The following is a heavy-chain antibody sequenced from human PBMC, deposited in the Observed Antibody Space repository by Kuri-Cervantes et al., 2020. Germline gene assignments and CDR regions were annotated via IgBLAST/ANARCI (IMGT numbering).Heavy chain of an antibody. D-gene: IGHD3-10*01. CDR3: ARGRSITMVQGVIRGGDY. V-gene: IGHV1-46*01. CDR1: GYTFTSYY. CDR2: INTSGGST. Sequence: ASVKVSCKATGYTFTSYYILWVRQAPGQGLEWMGIINTSGGSTTYAQKFQGRVTMTRNTSIRTAYMELSSLGSEDTAVYYCARGRSITMVQGVIRGGDYWGQGTLVTVSS. J-gene: IGHJ4*02.